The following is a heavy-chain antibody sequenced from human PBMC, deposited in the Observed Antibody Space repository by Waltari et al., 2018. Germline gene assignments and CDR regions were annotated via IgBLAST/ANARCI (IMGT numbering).Heavy chain of an antibody. CDR1: GAHISSYY. D-gene: IGHD5-12*01. V-gene: IGHV4-59*01. CDR3: ARARRDGYNSP. J-gene: IGHJ5*02. CDR2: IYYSGST. Sequence: QVQLQESGPGLVKPSETLSLTCTGSGAHISSYYRTGIRQPPGKGLEWVGYIYYSGSTNYNPSLKSRVTISVDTSKNQFSLKLSSVTAADTAVYYCARARRDGYNSPWGQGTLVTVSS.